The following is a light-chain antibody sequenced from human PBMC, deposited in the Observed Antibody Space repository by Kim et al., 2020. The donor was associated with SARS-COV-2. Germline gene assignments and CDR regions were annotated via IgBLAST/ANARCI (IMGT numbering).Light chain of an antibody. J-gene: IGLJ3*02. CDR3: QAWDSSTAWV. Sequence: SYELTQPPSVTVSPGQTASITCSGDKLGDKYACWYQQKPGQSPVLVIYQDSKRPSGIPERFSGSNSGNTATLTISGPQAMDEADYYCQAWDSSTAWVFGGGTKLTV. V-gene: IGLV3-1*01. CDR1: KLGDKY. CDR2: QDS.